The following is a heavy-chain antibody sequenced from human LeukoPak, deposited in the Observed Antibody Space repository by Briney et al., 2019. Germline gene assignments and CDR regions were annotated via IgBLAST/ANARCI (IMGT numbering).Heavy chain of an antibody. V-gene: IGHV1-8*01. CDR2: MNPNSGNT. J-gene: IGHJ3*02. D-gene: IGHD3-10*01. Sequence: GASVKVSCKASGYTFISYDINWVRQATGQGLEWMGWMNPNSGNTGYAQNFQGSVTMTRNISTATAYMELSSLKSDDTAVYYCARVNTYYYGSGVSRAFHMWGQGTMVTVSS. CDR1: GYTFISYD. CDR3: ARVNTYYYGSGVSRAFHM.